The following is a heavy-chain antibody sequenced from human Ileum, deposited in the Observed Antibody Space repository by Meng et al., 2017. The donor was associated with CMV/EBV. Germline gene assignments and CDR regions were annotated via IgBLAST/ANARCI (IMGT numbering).Heavy chain of an antibody. CDR3: ATSRGAIWSLYFYFDY. D-gene: IGHD3-3*01. J-gene: IGHJ4*02. Sequence: GFTFNSYCMDWVRQAPGKGLEWISSISSDETSIYYSDSVKGRFTISRDNAKNTLYLQMNSPRAEDTAMYYCATSRGAIWSLYFYFDYWGQRTVVTVSS. CDR2: ISSDETSI. CDR1: GFTFNSYC. V-gene: IGHV3-11*01.